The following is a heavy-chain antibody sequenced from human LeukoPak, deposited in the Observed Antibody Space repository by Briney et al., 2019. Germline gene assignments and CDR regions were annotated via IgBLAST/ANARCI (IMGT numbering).Heavy chain of an antibody. D-gene: IGHD2-2*01. CDR2: IYIDGSST. CDR3: ARGASARQDF. V-gene: IGHV3-74*01. J-gene: IGHJ4*02. Sequence: GGSLRFSCAASGFTFSTYWMHWVRQAPGKGLVWVSRIYIDGSSTNYADSVKGRFTISRDNAKNTLNLQMDGLRADDTAVYYCARGASARQDFWGQGTLVTVSS. CDR1: GFTFSTYW.